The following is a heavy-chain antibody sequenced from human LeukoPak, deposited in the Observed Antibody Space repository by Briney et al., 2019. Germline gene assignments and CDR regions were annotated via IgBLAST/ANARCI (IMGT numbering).Heavy chain of an antibody. V-gene: IGHV3-43*01. J-gene: IGHJ4*02. CDR3: VKDKSGDGYNNYFHY. CDR2: IGWDGGGT. CDR1: GFTFDDYT. D-gene: IGHD5-24*01. Sequence: GGSLRLSCAASGFTFDDYTMHWVRQAPGKGLEWVSLIGWDGGGTYYADSVKGRFTISRDNSKNSLYLQMNSLKTEDSAFYYCVKDKSGDGYNNYFHYWGQGTLVTVSS.